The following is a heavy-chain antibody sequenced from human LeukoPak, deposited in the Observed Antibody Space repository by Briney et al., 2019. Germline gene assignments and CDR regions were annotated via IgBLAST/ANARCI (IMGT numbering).Heavy chain of an antibody. CDR2: IIPIFGTA. Sequence: GSSVKVSCKASGGTFSSYAISWVRQAPGQGLEWMGGIIPIFGTANYAQKFQGRVTITADESTSTAYMELSSLRSEDTAVYYCASSWLRRESSGYYYTYFDYWGQGTLVTVSS. CDR3: ASSWLRRESSGYYYTYFDY. J-gene: IGHJ4*02. D-gene: IGHD3-22*01. V-gene: IGHV1-69*01. CDR1: GGTFSSYA.